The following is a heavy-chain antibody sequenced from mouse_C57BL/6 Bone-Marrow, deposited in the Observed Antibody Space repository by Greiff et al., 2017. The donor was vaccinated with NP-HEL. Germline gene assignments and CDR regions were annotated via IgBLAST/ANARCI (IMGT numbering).Heavy chain of an antibody. Sequence: VKLVEFGAELVKPGASVKMSCKASGYTFTTYHIEWMKQNHGKSLEWIGNFHPYNDDTKYNEKFKGKATLTVDKSSSTVYLELSRLTSDDSAVYYCARPSSGSDFAYWGQGTLVTVTA. J-gene: IGHJ3*01. CDR2: FHPYNDDT. CDR3: ARPSSGSDFAY. D-gene: IGHD3-2*02. V-gene: IGHV1-47*01. CDR1: GYTFTTYH.